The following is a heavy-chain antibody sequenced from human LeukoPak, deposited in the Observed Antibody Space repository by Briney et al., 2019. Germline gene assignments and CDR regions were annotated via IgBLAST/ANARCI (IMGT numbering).Heavy chain of an antibody. J-gene: IGHJ5*02. CDR3: ARDLSRDGCNR. CDR2: IYHSGST. V-gene: IGHV4-38-2*02. Sequence: PSEALSLTCTVSGYSISSGYYWGWIRQPPGKGLEWIGSIYHSGSTYYNPSLKSRVTISLDTSKNHFSLKLSSVTAADTAMYYCARDLSRDGCNRWGQGTLVSVSS. D-gene: IGHD5-24*01. CDR1: GYSISSGYY.